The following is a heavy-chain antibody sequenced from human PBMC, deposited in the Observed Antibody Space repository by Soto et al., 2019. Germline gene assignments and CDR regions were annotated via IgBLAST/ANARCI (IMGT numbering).Heavy chain of an antibody. J-gene: IGHJ6*02. CDR1: GYTFTSYD. Sequence: QVQLVQSGAEVKKPGASVKVSCKASGYTFTSYDINWVRQATGQGLEWMGWMNPNSGNTGYAQKFQGRVTMTRNTSISTAYMELSRLRSEDTAVYYCAREVPYYDFWRGYPRNGMDVWGQGTTVTVSS. D-gene: IGHD3-3*01. V-gene: IGHV1-8*01. CDR3: AREVPYYDFWRGYPRNGMDV. CDR2: MNPNSGNT.